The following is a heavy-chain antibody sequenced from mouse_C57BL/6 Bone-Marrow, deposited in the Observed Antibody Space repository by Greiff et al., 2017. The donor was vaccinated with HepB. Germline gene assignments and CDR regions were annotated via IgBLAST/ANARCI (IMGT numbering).Heavy chain of an antibody. CDR1: GFSLTSYA. V-gene: IGHV2-9-1*01. CDR3: ARYSNYGGFYAMDY. CDR2: LWTGGGT. Sequence: QVQLKESGPGLVAPSQSLSITCTVSGFSLTSYAISWVRQPPGKGLEWLGVLWTGGGTNYNSALKSRLSISKDNSKSQVFLKMNSLQTDDTARYYCARYSNYGGFYAMDYWGQGTSVTVSS. J-gene: IGHJ4*01. D-gene: IGHD2-5*01.